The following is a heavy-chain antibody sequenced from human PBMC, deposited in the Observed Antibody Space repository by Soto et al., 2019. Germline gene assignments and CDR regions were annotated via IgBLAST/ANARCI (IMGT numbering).Heavy chain of an antibody. CDR3: AKERGYCSSTSCPFDY. Sequence: GGSLRLSCAASGFTFSSYAMSWVRQAPGKGLEWVSAISGSGGSTYYADSVKGRFTISRDNSKNTLYLQMNSLRAEDTAVYYCAKERGYCSSTSCPFDYWGQGTLVTVSS. CDR1: GFTFSSYA. CDR2: ISGSGGST. J-gene: IGHJ4*02. D-gene: IGHD2-2*01. V-gene: IGHV3-23*01.